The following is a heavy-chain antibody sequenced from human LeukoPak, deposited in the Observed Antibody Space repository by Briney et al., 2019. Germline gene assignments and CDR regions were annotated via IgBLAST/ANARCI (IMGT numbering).Heavy chain of an antibody. CDR3: ARRLGYCSGGSCYTHFDY. J-gene: IGHJ4*02. Sequence: SETLSLTCTVSGGSISSYYWSWIRQPPGKGLEWIGYIYTSGSTNYNPSHKSRVTISVDASKNQFSLKLSSVTAADTAVYYCARRLGYCSGGSCYTHFDYWGQGTLVTVSS. CDR1: GGSISSYY. D-gene: IGHD2-15*01. CDR2: IYTSGST. V-gene: IGHV4-4*09.